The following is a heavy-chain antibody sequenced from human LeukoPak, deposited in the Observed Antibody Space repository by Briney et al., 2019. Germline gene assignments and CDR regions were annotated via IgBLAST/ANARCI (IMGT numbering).Heavy chain of an antibody. D-gene: IGHD3-9*01. V-gene: IGHV1-8*03. CDR1: GYTFTSYD. CDR3: ARGISRYFDLYKDAIDI. Sequence: ASVKVSCKASGYTFTSYDINWVRQATGQGLEWMGWMNPNSGNTGYAQKFQGRVTITRNTSISTAYMELSSLRSEDTAVYYCARGISRYFDLYKDAIDIWGQGTMVTVSS. CDR2: MNPNSGNT. J-gene: IGHJ3*02.